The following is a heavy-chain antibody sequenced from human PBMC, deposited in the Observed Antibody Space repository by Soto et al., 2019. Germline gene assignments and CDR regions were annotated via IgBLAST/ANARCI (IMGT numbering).Heavy chain of an antibody. CDR1: GFTFSSHA. CDR2: ISGSAYST. CDR3: ARSGDNYNRLDY. D-gene: IGHD1-1*01. J-gene: IGHJ4*02. Sequence: EVQLLESGGGLVQPGGSVRLSCTASGFTFSSHAMSWVRQAPGKGLEWVSGISGSAYSTYYADSVEGRFTISRDNSKNLLYLQMNSLRAEDTAVYYCARSGDNYNRLDYWGQGTPVTVSS. V-gene: IGHV3-23*01.